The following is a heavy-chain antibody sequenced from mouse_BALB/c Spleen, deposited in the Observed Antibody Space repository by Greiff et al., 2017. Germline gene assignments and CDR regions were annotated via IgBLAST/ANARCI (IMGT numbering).Heavy chain of an antibody. CDR3: ARRYADY. V-gene: IGHV14-3*02. CDR2: IDPANGNT. Sequence: VQLQQSGAELVKPGASVKLSCTASGFNIQDTYMHWVKQRPEQGLEWIGRIDPANGNTKYDLKFQGKATITADTSSNTAYLQLSSLTSEDTAVYYCARRYADYWGQGTTLTVSS. CDR1: GFNIQDTY. J-gene: IGHJ2*01.